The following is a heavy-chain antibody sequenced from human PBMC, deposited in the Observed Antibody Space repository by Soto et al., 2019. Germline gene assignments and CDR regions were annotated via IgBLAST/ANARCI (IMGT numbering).Heavy chain of an antibody. CDR3: AKALRLHFDY. J-gene: IGHJ4*02. V-gene: IGHV3-23*01. CDR1: GFSFRTYA. D-gene: IGHD3-16*01. Sequence: GGSLRLSXAASGFSFRTYAMSWVRQAPGKGLEWVSALSGSGNKTYYADSVRGRFTISRDNSKNTLYLQMHSLRAEDTAVYYCAKALRLHFDYWGQGTVVTVSS. CDR2: LSGSGNKT.